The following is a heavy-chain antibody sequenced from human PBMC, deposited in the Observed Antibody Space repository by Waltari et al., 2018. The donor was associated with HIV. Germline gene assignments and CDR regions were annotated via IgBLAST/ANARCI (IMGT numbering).Heavy chain of an antibody. CDR1: GGSISTYS. J-gene: IGHJ3*01. D-gene: IGHD2-8*02. V-gene: IGHV4-59*01. CDR2: IYHSGYS. CDR3: ARGDAPLVHSPSDPFHF. Sequence: QVQLQESGPGLVKPSETLSLTCTVSGGSISTYSLHWIRRSPGKGLEWIGFIYHSGYSNYSPSLKSRVTMSVDTSQTQFSLTLNSVTTADTAVYFCARGDAPLVHSPSDPFHFWGQGTLVAVSS.